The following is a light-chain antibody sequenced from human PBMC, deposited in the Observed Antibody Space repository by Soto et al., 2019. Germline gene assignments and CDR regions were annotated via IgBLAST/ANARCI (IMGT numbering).Light chain of an antibody. CDR2: DVS. CDR1: SSDVGGYNY. CDR3: SSYSSSNNDV. J-gene: IGLJ1*01. V-gene: IGLV2-14*03. Sequence: QSALTQPASVSGSPGQSITISCTGTSSDVGGYNYVSWFQQHPGKAPKLMIYDVSHRSSGVSDRFSGSKSGNTASLTISGLQGKDEADYYCSSYSSSNNDVFGAGTKVTVL.